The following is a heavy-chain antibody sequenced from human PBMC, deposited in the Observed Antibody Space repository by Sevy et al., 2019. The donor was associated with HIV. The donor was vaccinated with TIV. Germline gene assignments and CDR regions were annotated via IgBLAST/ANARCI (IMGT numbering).Heavy chain of an antibody. V-gene: IGHV1-2*02. J-gene: IGHJ4*02. CDR1: GYTFTGYY. CDR2: INPNSGGT. Sequence: ASVKVSCRASGYTFTGYYMHWVRQAPGQGLEWMGWINPNSGGTNYGQKLQGRVTMTRDTSISTAYMELSRLRSDDTAVYYCARGGIAAAGGSFYYFDYWGQGTLVTVSS. D-gene: IGHD6-13*01. CDR3: ARGGIAAAGGSFYYFDY.